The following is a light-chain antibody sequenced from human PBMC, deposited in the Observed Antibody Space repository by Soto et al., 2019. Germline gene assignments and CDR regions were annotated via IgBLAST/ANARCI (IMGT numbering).Light chain of an antibody. CDR1: SSDVGSYNL. J-gene: IGLJ3*02. CDR2: EGS. V-gene: IGLV2-23*01. CDR3: CSYAGSRV. Sequence: QSALTQPASVSGSPGQSITISCTGTSSDVGSYNLVSWYQQHPGKAPKLMIYEGSKRPSGVSNRFSGSKSANTASLTISGFQAEDEADYYCCSYAGSRVFGGGTKLTVL.